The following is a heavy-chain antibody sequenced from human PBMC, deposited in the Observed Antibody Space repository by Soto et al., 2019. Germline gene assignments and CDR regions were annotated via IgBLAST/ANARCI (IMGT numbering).Heavy chain of an antibody. J-gene: IGHJ4*02. CDR1: GGSFSGYY. CDR3: ASGLRAYYDSSGYYHL. D-gene: IGHD3-22*01. Sequence: SETLSLTCAVYGGSFSGYYWSWIRQPPGKGLEWIGEINHSGSTNYIPSLKSRVTISVDTSKNQFSLKLSSVTAADTAVYYCASGLRAYYDSSGYYHLWGQGTLVTVSS. CDR2: INHSGST. V-gene: IGHV4-34*01.